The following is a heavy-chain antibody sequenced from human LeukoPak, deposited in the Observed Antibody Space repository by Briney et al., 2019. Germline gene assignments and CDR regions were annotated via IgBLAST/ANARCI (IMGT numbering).Heavy chain of an antibody. V-gene: IGHV3-7*01. CDR2: IKQDGSEK. CDR1: GFTFSSYW. D-gene: IGHD6-19*01. CDR3: ARDPPYSSGWYGGRGAFDY. J-gene: IGHJ4*02. Sequence: GGSLRLSCAASGFTFSSYWMSRVRQAPGKGLEWVANIKQDGSEKYYVDSVKGRFTISRDNAKNSLYLQMNSLRAEDTAVYYCARDPPYSSGWYGGRGAFDYWGQGTLVTVSS.